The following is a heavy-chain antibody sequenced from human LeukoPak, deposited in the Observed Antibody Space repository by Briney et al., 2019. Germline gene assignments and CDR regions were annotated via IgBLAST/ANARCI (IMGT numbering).Heavy chain of an antibody. CDR2: ISGSGRNI. Sequence: GGSLRLSCAASRFTFSDYYMSWIRQAPGKGLEWDSYISGSGRNIFYADSVKGRFTISRDNAKNSLYLQMNSLRAEDTAVYYCARANYCSSNTCYFDYWGQGTLVTVSS. J-gene: IGHJ4*02. V-gene: IGHV3-11*04. D-gene: IGHD2-2*01. CDR1: RFTFSDYY. CDR3: ARANYCSSNTCYFDY.